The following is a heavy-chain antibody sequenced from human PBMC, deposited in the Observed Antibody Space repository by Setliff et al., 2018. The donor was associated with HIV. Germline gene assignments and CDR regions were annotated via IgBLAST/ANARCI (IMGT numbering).Heavy chain of an antibody. V-gene: IGHV4-30-2*01. CDR3: ARGGSRGSWYWDY. Sequence: SETLSLTCTVSGGFISAGGYSWSWIRQPPGKGLEWIGYIYHSGNTYYNPSLKSRVSISVDRSKNHFSLRLSSVTAADTAVYYCARGGSRGSWYWDYWGQGTLVTVSS. CDR2: IYHSGNT. D-gene: IGHD6-13*01. CDR1: GGFISAGGYS. J-gene: IGHJ4*02.